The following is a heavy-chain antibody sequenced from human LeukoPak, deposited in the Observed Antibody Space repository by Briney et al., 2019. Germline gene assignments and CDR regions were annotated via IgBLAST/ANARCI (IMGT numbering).Heavy chain of an antibody. D-gene: IGHD3-16*01. Sequence: SETLSLTCAVYGGSFSGYYWSWIRQPPGKGLEWIGEINHSGSTNYNPSLKSRVTISVDTSKNQFSLKLSSVTAADTAVYYCASDYDYVWGTWGQGTLVTVSS. J-gene: IGHJ5*02. V-gene: IGHV4-34*01. CDR2: INHSGST. CDR3: ASDYDYVWGT. CDR1: GGSFSGYY.